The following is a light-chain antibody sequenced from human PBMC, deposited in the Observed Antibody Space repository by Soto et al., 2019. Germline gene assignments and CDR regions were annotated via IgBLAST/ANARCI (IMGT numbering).Light chain of an antibody. CDR1: QNIRSS. Sequence: EVVMTQSPASLSASPGERVTLSCRASQNIRSSLAWYQQRPGQAPRLLIYDASTRATGIPPRFSGGGSGTEFTVTISSLQSEDFEIYYCQQYDIWPPYTFGQGTKVDIK. V-gene: IGKV3-15*01. J-gene: IGKJ2*01. CDR2: DAS. CDR3: QQYDIWPPYT.